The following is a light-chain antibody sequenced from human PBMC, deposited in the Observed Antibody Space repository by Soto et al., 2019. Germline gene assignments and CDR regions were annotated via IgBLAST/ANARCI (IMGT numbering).Light chain of an antibody. CDR2: DAS. J-gene: IGKJ2*01. CDR3: QHCYNWPRTAYT. V-gene: IGKV3-11*01. CDR1: QSVNTN. Sequence: EIVLTQSQATLSLSPGERVTLSCRASQSVNTNLAWSQQNPGQAPSLLIYDASNRATGIPARFSGSGSGTDFTLTISSLEPEDFAVYSCQHCYNWPRTAYTFGQGTKLEIK.